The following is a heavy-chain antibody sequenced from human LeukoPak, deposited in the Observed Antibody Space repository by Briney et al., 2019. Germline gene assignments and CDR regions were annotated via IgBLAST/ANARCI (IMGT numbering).Heavy chain of an antibody. V-gene: IGHV3-30*02. D-gene: IGHD3-10*01. CDR1: GFTFSSYG. Sequence: GGSLRLSCAASGFTFSSYGMHWVRQAPGKGLEWVAFIRYDGSNKYYADSVKGRFTISRDNAKNSLFLQMNSLRAEDTAVYYCARWGDYYGSGSYYPDVWGKGTTVTVSS. J-gene: IGHJ6*04. CDR3: ARWGDYYGSGSYYPDV. CDR2: IRYDGSNK.